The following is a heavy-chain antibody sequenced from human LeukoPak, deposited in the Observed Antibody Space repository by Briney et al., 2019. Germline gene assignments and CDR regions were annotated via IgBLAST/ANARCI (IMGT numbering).Heavy chain of an antibody. V-gene: IGHV1-24*01. CDR2: FDPEDGET. CDR1: GYTLTELS. D-gene: IGHD1-26*01. Sequence: ASVKVSCKVSGYTLTELSMHWVRQAPGKGLEWMGGFDPEDGETIYAQKFQGRGTMTEAKCPDTDYMDLSSLRSEDTAVYYCATAHVRELLGYWGQGTLVPVSS. CDR3: ATAHVRELLGY. J-gene: IGHJ4*02.